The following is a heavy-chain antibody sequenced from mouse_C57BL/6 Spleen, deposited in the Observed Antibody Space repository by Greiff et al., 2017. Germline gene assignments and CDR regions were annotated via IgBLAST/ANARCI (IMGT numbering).Heavy chain of an antibody. CDR1: GYTFTSYW. D-gene: IGHD1-1*01. CDR3: ARSGDYYGSAAAGFAY. CDR2: IHPNSGST. J-gene: IGHJ3*01. V-gene: IGHV1-64*01. Sequence: QVQLKQPGAELVKPGASVKLSCKASGYTFTSYWMHWVKQRPGQGLEWIGMIHPNSGSTNYNEKFKSKATLTVDKSSSTAYMQLSSLTSEDSAVYYCARSGDYYGSAAAGFAYWGQGTLVTVSA.